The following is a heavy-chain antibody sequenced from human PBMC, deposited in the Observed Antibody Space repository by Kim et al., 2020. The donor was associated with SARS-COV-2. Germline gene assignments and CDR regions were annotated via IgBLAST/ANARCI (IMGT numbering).Heavy chain of an antibody. V-gene: IGHV3-23*01. CDR3: AKGPRYSYVLYYFDY. D-gene: IGHD5-18*01. J-gene: IGHJ4*02. Sequence: DSVKGRFTISRDNSKNTLYLQMNSLRAEDTAVYYCAKGPRYSYVLYYFDYWGQGTLVTVSS.